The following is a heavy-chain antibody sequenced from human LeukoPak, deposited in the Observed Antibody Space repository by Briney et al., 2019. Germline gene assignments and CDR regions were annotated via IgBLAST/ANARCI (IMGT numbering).Heavy chain of an antibody. CDR3: ARGRVLDY. Sequence: PGGSLRLSCAASGFTFSSYEMNWVRQAPGKGLEWVSYISYSGTTIYYADSVKGRFTISRDNAKNSLYLQMNSLRAEDTAVYYCARGRVLDYWGQGTLVTVSS. CDR1: GFTFSSYE. CDR2: ISYSGTTI. D-gene: IGHD5/OR15-5a*01. V-gene: IGHV3-48*03. J-gene: IGHJ4*02.